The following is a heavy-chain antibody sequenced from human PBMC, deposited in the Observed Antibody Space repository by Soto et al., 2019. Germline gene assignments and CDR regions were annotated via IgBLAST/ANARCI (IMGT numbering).Heavy chain of an antibody. CDR1: GGSISSYY. D-gene: IGHD2-15*01. CDR3: ARGGYCSGGSCYPPDAFDI. V-gene: IGHV4-59*01. CDR2: IYYSGST. Sequence: PSETLSLTCTVSGGSISSYYWSWIRQPPGKGLEWIGYIYYSGSTNYNPSLKSRVTTSVDTSKNQFSLKLSSVTAADTAVYYCARGGYCSGGSCYPPDAFDIWGQGTMVTVSS. J-gene: IGHJ3*02.